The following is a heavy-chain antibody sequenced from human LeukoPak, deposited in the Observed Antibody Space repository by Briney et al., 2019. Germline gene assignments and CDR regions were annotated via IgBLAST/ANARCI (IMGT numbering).Heavy chain of an antibody. J-gene: IGHJ4*02. CDR2: IYSNGKE. Sequence: GGSLRLSCSASGFSVDSSYMSWVRQAPGKGLEWVSVIYSNGKEYYAESAKGRFTISRDISKNSLDLQMNRLRVEDTAVYYCARDSPTSGIDCWGQGTLVIVSS. CDR1: GFSVDSSY. CDR3: ARDSPTSGIDC. D-gene: IGHD2-15*01. V-gene: IGHV3-53*01.